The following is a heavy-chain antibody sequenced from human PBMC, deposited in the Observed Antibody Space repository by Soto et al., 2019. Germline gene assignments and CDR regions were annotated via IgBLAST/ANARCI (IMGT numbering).Heavy chain of an antibody. CDR2: ISAYNGNT. D-gene: IGHD3-22*01. CDR1: GYTFTSYG. CDR3: ARVKGSGYHNWFDP. Sequence: ASVKVSCKASGYTFTSYGISWVRQAPGQGLEWMGWISAYNGNTNYAQKLQGRVTMTTDTSTSTAYMELRSLRSDDTAVYSCARVKGSGYHNWFDPWGQGTLVTISP. J-gene: IGHJ5*02. V-gene: IGHV1-18*01.